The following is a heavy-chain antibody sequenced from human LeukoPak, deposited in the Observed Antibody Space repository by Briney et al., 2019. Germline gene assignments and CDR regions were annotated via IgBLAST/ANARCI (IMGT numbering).Heavy chain of an antibody. D-gene: IGHD4-17*01. Sequence: SETLSLTCTVSGGSISSYYWSWIRQPPGKGLEWIGYVYYSGSTNYNPSLNSRVTLSITTSKNQFSLRLRSVTAADTDVYYCAKGGDYGSINWFDPWGQGTLVTVSS. J-gene: IGHJ5*02. CDR1: GGSISSYY. CDR2: VYYSGST. V-gene: IGHV4-59*01. CDR3: AKGGDYGSINWFDP.